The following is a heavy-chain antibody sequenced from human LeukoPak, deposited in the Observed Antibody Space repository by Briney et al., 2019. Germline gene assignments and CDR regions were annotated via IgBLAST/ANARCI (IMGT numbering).Heavy chain of an antibody. Sequence: RASVKVSCKASGGTFSSYTISWVRQAPGQGLEWMGRIIPILGIANYAQKFQGRVTITADKSTSTAYMELSSLRSEDTAVYYCARGNYDFWSGYYTGSWFDPWGQGTLVTVSS. V-gene: IGHV1-69*02. CDR1: GGTFSSYT. J-gene: IGHJ5*02. D-gene: IGHD3-3*01. CDR3: ARGNYDFWSGYYTGSWFDP. CDR2: IIPILGIA.